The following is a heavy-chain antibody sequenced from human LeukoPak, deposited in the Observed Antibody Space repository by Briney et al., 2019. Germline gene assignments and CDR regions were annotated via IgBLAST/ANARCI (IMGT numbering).Heavy chain of an antibody. Sequence: ASVKVSCKASGYTFTSYYMHWVRQAPGQGLEWMGWINPNSGGTNYAQKFQGRVTMTRDTSISTAYMELSRLRSDDTAVYYCASLEGEAGSFDYWGQGTLVTVSS. J-gene: IGHJ4*02. CDR2: INPNSGGT. D-gene: IGHD6-19*01. CDR1: GYTFTSYY. CDR3: ASLEGEAGSFDY. V-gene: IGHV1-2*02.